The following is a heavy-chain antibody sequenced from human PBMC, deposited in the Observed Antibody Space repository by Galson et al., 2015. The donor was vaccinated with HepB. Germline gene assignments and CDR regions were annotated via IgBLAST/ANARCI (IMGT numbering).Heavy chain of an antibody. J-gene: IGHJ5*02. CDR3: TTDVYFSSYWSWIDP. CDR2: IKSKTDGGTT. D-gene: IGHD2-2*01. V-gene: IGHV3-15*01. CDR1: GFAFNNAW. Sequence: SLRLSCAASGFAFNNAWMNWVRQAPGKGLEWVGRIKSKTDGGTTEYAAPVKGRFTISREDSKNTLYLQMNSLKTDDTAVYHCTTDVYFSSYWSWIDPWGQGTLVTVSS.